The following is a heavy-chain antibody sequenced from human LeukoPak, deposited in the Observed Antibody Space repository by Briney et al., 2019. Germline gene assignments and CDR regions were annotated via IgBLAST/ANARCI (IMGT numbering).Heavy chain of an antibody. V-gene: IGHV5-51*01. CDR1: GYSFTSYW. D-gene: IGHD3-9*01. CDR3: ARRTYDVLTGTPSSVRKNWFDS. CDR2: IHPRDSET. Sequence: GESLKISCKGSGYSFTSYWIGWVRQMPGKGLEWMGIIHPRDSETRYSPSFQGQVTMSADKSIATAYLQWTSLKVSDTAMYYCARRTYDVLTGTPSSVRKNWFDSWGQEPWSPSPQ. J-gene: IGHJ5*01.